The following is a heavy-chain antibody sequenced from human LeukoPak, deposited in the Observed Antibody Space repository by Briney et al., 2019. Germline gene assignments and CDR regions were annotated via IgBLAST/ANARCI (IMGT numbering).Heavy chain of an antibody. CDR3: ARGGSRWYGTTFDY. CDR2: ISAYNGNT. J-gene: IGHJ4*02. CDR1: GYTFTSYG. D-gene: IGHD6-13*01. Sequence: ASVRVSCKASGYTFTSYGISWVRQAPAQGLEWMGWISAYNGNTNYAQKLQGRGTKTTDTSESTAYMELRSLRSDDTAVYFCARGGSRWYGTTFDYWRQGTLVTVPS. V-gene: IGHV1-18*01.